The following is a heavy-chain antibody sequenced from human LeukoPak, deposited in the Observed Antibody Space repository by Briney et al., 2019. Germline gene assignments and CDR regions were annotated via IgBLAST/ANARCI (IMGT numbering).Heavy chain of an antibody. CDR3: ARDLGVTVRPFSLFY. J-gene: IGHJ4*02. CDR1: GYTFTAYY. Sequence: ASVKVSCKASGYTFTAYYMHWVRQAPGQGPEWMGWINPNSGVTNYAQRFQGRVIMTSDTSISTAYMEFSRLRSDDTAMYYCARDLGVTVRPFSLFYWGQGTLVTVSS. D-gene: IGHD6-6*01. CDR2: INPNSGVT. V-gene: IGHV1-2*02.